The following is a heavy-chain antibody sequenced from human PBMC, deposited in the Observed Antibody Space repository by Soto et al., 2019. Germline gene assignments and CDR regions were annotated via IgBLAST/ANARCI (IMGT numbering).Heavy chain of an antibody. Sequence: QLHLVQSGAEVKKAGSSVKVSRKASGGTVSSYAITWVRQAPGKGLEWMGVFIPIFVSAHYAPKFQGRITITADESTSTAYMELSGLTSEDTAIYYCARDVSSDTTGFRGYDLWGQGTQVTVSS. CDR2: FIPIFVSA. J-gene: IGHJ4*02. D-gene: IGHD3-10*01. CDR3: ARDVSSDTTGFRGYDL. CDR1: GGTVSSYA. V-gene: IGHV1-69*01.